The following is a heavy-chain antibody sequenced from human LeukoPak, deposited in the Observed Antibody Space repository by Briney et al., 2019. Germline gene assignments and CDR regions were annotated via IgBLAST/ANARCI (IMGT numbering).Heavy chain of an antibody. J-gene: IGHJ4*02. D-gene: IGHD3-3*01. V-gene: IGHV3-23*01. CDR2: ISGSGGNT. CDR3: AKDDIWSGYLF. Sequence: PGGSLRLSCAASGFTFSSYAMSWVRQAPGKGLECVSAISGSGGNTYYADSVKGRFTISRDNSKNTLYLQMSSLRAEDTAVYYCAKDDIWSGYLFWGQGTLVTVSS. CDR1: GFTFSSYA.